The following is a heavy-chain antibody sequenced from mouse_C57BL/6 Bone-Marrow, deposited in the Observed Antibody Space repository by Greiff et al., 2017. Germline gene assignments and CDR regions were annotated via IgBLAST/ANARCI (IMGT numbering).Heavy chain of an antibody. J-gene: IGHJ3*01. CDR3: ARRNYYGSGAFAY. CDR2: IYPRSGNT. D-gene: IGHD1-1*01. Sequence: QVQLQQSGAELARPGASVKLSCKASGYTFPSYGISWVKQRTGQGLEWIGEIYPRSGNTYYTEQFKGKATLTADKSSSTAYMELRSLTSEDSAVYFCARRNYYGSGAFAYWGQGTLVTVSA. V-gene: IGHV1-81*01. CDR1: GYTFPSYG.